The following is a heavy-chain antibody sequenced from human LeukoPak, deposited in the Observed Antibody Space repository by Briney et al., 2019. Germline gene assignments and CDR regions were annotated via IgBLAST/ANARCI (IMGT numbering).Heavy chain of an antibody. D-gene: IGHD2-15*01. V-gene: IGHV1-69*01. CDR3: ASDHADCSGGSCDYYYYGMDV. CDR2: IIPIFGTA. Sequence: ASVKVSCKASGGTFSSYAISWVRQAPGQGLEWMGGIIPIFGTANYAQKFQGRVTITADESTSTAYIELSSLRSEDTAVYYCASDHADCSGGSCDYYYYGMDVWGQGTTVTVSS. J-gene: IGHJ6*02. CDR1: GGTFSSYA.